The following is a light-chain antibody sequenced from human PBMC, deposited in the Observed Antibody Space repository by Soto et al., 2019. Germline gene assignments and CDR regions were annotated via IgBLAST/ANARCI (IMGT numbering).Light chain of an antibody. CDR1: NSNIGSNA. CDR2: RNN. CDR3: AAWDDSLNGWV. Sequence: QSVLTQPPSASGTPGQRVTISCSGSNSNIGSNAVDWYQHLPGTAPKLLIYRNNQWPSGVPDRFSGSKSGTSASLAISGLQSEDEADYYCAAWDDSLNGWVFGGGTKLTVL. V-gene: IGLV1-44*01. J-gene: IGLJ3*02.